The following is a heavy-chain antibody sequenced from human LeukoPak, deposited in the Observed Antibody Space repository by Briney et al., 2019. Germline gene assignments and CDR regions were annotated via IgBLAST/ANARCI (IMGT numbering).Heavy chain of an antibody. CDR1: GGSISSYY. J-gene: IGHJ4*02. Sequence: SETLSLTCTASGGSISSYYWSWIRQPPGKGLEWIGYIYYSGSTNYNPSLKSRVTISVDTSKNQFSLKLSSVTAADTAVYYCARDGRFGVDYWGQGTLVTVSS. D-gene: IGHD3-10*01. CDR2: IYYSGST. CDR3: ARDGRFGVDY. V-gene: IGHV4-59*01.